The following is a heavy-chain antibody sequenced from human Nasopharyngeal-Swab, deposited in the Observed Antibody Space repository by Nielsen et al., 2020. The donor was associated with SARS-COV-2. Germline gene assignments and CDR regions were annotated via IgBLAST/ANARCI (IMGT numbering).Heavy chain of an antibody. J-gene: IGHJ4*02. CDR3: ASGTRDFWSGYDHYFDY. D-gene: IGHD3-3*01. V-gene: IGHV4-61*01. CDR1: GGSISSSSYY. Sequence: SETLSLTCTVSGGSISSSSYYCTWIRQPPGKGLEWIGYIYYTGSTNYNPSLKSRVTISVDTSKNQFSLKLSSVTAADTAVYYCASGTRDFWSGYDHYFDYWGQGTLVTVSS. CDR2: IYYTGST.